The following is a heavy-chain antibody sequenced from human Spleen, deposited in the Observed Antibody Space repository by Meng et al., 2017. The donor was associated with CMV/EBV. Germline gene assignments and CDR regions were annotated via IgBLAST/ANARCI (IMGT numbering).Heavy chain of an antibody. V-gene: IGHV3-11*01. CDR3: VKARYDFWSGIHLYFDY. CDR1: GFTVSDNY. D-gene: IGHD3-3*01. Sequence: GESLKISCEASGFTVSDNYMSWIRQAPGKGLEWVSYISTSGSNIHYSDSVRGRFTISRDNAKNSLYLQMNSLRAEDTAVYYCVKARYDFWSGIHLYFDYWGQGTLVTVSS. J-gene: IGHJ4*02. CDR2: ISTSGSNI.